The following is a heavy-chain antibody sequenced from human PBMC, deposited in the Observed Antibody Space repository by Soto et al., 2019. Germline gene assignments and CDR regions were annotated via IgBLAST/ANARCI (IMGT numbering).Heavy chain of an antibody. CDR3: ARGITGTTFDY. CDR2: IYSSGAT. V-gene: IGHV3-53*01. Sequence: GGSLRLSCIPSGFIVSHNYMSWVRQAPGTGLEWVSVIYSSGATYYADSVKGRFTISRDDSKNALYLQVNSLRAEDTAVYYCARGITGTTFDYWGQGTLVTVSS. J-gene: IGHJ4*02. D-gene: IGHD1-20*01. CDR1: GFIVSHNY.